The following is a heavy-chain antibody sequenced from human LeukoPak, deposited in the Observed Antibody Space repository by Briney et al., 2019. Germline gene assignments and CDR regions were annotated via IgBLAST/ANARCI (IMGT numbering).Heavy chain of an antibody. Sequence: SETLSLTCTVSGGSISSYYWSWIRQPPGKGLEWIGYIDYSGSTNYNPSLKSRVTISVDTSKNRFSLKLRSVTAADTAVYYCARAAYGDYDLFDYWGQGTLVTVSS. V-gene: IGHV4-59*01. CDR3: ARAAYGDYDLFDY. CDR2: IDYSGST. CDR1: GGSISSYY. D-gene: IGHD4-17*01. J-gene: IGHJ4*02.